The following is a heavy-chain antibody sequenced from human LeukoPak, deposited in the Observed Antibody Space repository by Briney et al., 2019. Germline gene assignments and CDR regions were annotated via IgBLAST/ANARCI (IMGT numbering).Heavy chain of an antibody. Sequence: PGGSLRLSCAASGFTFSSYGMHWARRAPGKGLEWVAFIRYDGSNKYYADSVKGRFTISRDNSKNTLYLQMNSLRAEDTAVYYCAKDLERGSLSLFDYWGQGTLVTVSS. D-gene: IGHD3-10*01. CDR1: GFTFSSYG. J-gene: IGHJ4*02. CDR3: AKDLERGSLSLFDY. CDR2: IRYDGSNK. V-gene: IGHV3-30*02.